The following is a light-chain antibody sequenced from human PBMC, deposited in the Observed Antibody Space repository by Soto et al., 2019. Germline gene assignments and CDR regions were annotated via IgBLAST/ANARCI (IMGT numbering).Light chain of an antibody. CDR2: EVS. CDR3: TSYTSTIPYV. CDR1: SNDVGGYNY. J-gene: IGLJ1*01. Sequence: QSVLTQPASLTGSPGQSITISCTGSSNDVGGYNYVSWYQQHPGQAPKLIIYEVSDRPSGVSPRFSGSKSGNTASLTISGLQVEDEADYFCTSYTSTIPYVLGSGTKVTVL. V-gene: IGLV2-14*01.